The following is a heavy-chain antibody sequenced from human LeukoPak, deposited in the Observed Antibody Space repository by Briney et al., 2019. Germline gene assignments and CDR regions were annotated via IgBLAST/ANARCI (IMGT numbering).Heavy chain of an antibody. CDR1: GGSISSYY. V-gene: IGHV4-4*07. D-gene: IGHD6-13*01. CDR3: ARYSSSWTDAFDI. Sequence: PSETLSLTCIVSGGSISSYYWSWIRQPAGKGLQWIGRIYSSGSTNYNPSLKSRVTMSVDTSKNQFSLKLSSVTAADTAVYYCARYSSSWTDAFDIWGQGTMVTVSS. J-gene: IGHJ3*02. CDR2: IYSSGST.